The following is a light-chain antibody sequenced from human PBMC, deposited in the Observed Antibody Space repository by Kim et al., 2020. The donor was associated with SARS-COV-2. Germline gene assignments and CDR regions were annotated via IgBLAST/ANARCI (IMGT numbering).Light chain of an antibody. CDR3: QQVNSFPFT. Sequence: DIQMTQSPSSVSASVGDRVTITCRASQRIGSWLAWYQEKPGKVPNLLIYAASTLQGGVPSRFSGSVSGTDFTLTINSLQPEDFAIYYCQQVNSFPFTFGPGTRVDIK. CDR1: QRIGSW. CDR2: AAS. V-gene: IGKV1-12*02. J-gene: IGKJ3*01.